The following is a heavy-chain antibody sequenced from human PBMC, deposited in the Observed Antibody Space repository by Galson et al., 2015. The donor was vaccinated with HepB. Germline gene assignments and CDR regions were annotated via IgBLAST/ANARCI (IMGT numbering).Heavy chain of an antibody. V-gene: IGHV1-24*01. CDR1: EDTLTTLS. J-gene: IGHJ4*02. Sequence: SVKVSCKVSEDTLTTLSIHWVRQAPGKGLEWMGGFDPEDDGTKYAQKFQGRVTMTEDTSTDTAYMELSSLTSEDTAVYYCAADLVRGIILWSWGQGTLVTVSS. D-gene: IGHD3-10*01. CDR2: FDPEDDGT. CDR3: AADLVRGIILWS.